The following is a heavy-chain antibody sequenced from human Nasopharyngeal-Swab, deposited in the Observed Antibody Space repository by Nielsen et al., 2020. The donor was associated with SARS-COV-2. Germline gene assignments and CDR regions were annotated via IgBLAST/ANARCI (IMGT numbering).Heavy chain of an antibody. V-gene: IGHV3-7*01. D-gene: IGHD6-13*01. CDR3: ARGTWYSSSGASYYYYYGMDV. CDR1: GFTFSSYW. CDR2: IKQDGSDQ. Sequence: GESLKISCAASGFTFSSYWMSWVRQAPGKGLEWVANIKQDGSDQYYVDSVKGRFTISRDNAKNSLYLQMKSLRAEDTAVYYCARGTWYSSSGASYYYYYGMDVWGQGTTVTVSS. J-gene: IGHJ6*02.